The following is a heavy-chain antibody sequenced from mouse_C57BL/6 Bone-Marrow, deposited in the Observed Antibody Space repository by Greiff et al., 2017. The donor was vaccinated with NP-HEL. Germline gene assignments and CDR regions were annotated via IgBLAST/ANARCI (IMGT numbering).Heavy chain of an antibody. J-gene: IGHJ3*01. D-gene: IGHD1-1*01. CDR3: ARDVYGSSSFAY. CDR2: ISDGGSYT. V-gene: IGHV5-4*01. Sequence: EVKLVESGGGLVKPGGSLKLSCAASGFTFSSYAMSWVRQTPEKRLEWVATISDGGSYTYYPDNVKGRFTISRDNAKNNLYLQMSHLKSEDTAMYYCARDVYGSSSFAYWGQGTLVTVSA. CDR1: GFTFSSYA.